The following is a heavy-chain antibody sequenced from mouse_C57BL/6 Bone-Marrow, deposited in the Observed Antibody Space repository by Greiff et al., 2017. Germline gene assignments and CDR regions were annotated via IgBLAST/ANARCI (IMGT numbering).Heavy chain of an antibody. CDR1: GYTFTSYW. V-gene: IGHV1-55*01. CDR3: ARVGLDWDVRWYFDV. J-gene: IGHJ1*03. CDR2: IYPGSGST. D-gene: IGHD4-1*01. Sequence: QVQLQQSGAELVKPGASVKMSCKASGYTFTSYWITWVKQRPGQGLEWIGDIYPGSGSTNYNEKFKSKATLTVDTSSSTAYMQLSSLTSEDSAVYYCARVGLDWDVRWYFDVWGTGTTVTVS.